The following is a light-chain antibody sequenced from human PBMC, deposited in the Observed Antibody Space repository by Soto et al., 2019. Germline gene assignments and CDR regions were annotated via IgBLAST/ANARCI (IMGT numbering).Light chain of an antibody. Sequence: DIQMTQSPSTLSASVGDRVTITCRASQSISSWVAWYQQKPGKAPKLLIYDASSLESGVPSRFSGSGSGTEFTLTISSRQPDDVANDYCQQYNSYWTFGQGTKVEIK. CDR1: QSISSW. CDR2: DAS. CDR3: QQYNSYWT. V-gene: IGKV1-5*01. J-gene: IGKJ1*01.